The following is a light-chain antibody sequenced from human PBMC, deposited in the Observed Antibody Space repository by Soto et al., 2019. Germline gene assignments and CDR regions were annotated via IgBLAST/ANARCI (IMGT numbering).Light chain of an antibody. CDR3: QQANSFPLT. CDR2: DAS. CDR1: QALRSW. Sequence: LQMPQSHSSLSACIRDRVTLTCRASQALRSWLAWYQQKLGKAPNLLIYDASTLQSGVPSRFSGSGSGTDFTLTISSLQPEDFATYYCQQANSFPLTSGGRTKVDI. J-gene: IGKJ4*01. V-gene: IGKV1-12*01.